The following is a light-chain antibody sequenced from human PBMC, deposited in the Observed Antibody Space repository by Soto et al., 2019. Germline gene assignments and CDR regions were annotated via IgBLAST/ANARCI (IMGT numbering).Light chain of an antibody. CDR1: QSVTSDY. J-gene: IGKJ1*01. CDR3: QQYGRP. CDR2: GAS. Sequence: EIVLTQSPGTLSLSPGERATLSCRASQSVTSDYLAWYQQKPGQASRLLIHGASSRATGIPDRFSGSGSGTDFTLTISRLEPEDFAVYYCQQYGRPFGQGTKVEIK. V-gene: IGKV3-20*01.